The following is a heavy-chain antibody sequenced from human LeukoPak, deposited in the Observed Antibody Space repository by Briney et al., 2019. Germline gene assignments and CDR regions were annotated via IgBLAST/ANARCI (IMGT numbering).Heavy chain of an antibody. Sequence: PSETLSLTCSVSGYSFSSGFYWGWIRQPPGKGLEWIGSIYHSGSTYYNPSLKSRVTISVDTSKNQFSLKLSSVTAADTAVYYCARAVVVRNRRYYYYYYMDVWGKGTTVIVSS. CDR3: ARAVVVRNRRYYYYYYMDV. V-gene: IGHV4-38-2*02. CDR1: GYSFSSGFY. D-gene: IGHD2-15*01. CDR2: IYHSGST. J-gene: IGHJ6*03.